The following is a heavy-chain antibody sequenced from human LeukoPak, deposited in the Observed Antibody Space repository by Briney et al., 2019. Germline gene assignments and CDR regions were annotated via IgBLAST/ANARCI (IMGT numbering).Heavy chain of an antibody. Sequence: GASVKVSCKASGGTFSSYAISWVRQAPGQGLEWMGRIIPILGIANYAQKFQGRVTITADKSTSTAYMELSSLRSEDTAVYYCATRRDGYNWGFDYWGQGTLVTVSS. CDR3: ATRRDGYNWGFDY. D-gene: IGHD5-24*01. CDR2: IIPILGIA. CDR1: GGTFSSYA. J-gene: IGHJ4*02. V-gene: IGHV1-69*04.